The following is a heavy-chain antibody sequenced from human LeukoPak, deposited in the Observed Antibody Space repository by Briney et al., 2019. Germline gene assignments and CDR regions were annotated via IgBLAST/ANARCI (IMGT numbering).Heavy chain of an antibody. CDR3: AKLFRTSDY. D-gene: IGHD1-1*01. J-gene: IGHJ4*02. Sequence: PGGSLRLSCAASGFTFSSYDMSWVRQAPGKGLEWVSGTGGSGAGTYYADSVKGRFTISRDNSKNTLYLQMNSLRAEDAAVYYCAKLFRTSDYWGQGTLVTVSS. V-gene: IGHV3-23*01. CDR2: TGGSGAGT. CDR1: GFTFSSYD.